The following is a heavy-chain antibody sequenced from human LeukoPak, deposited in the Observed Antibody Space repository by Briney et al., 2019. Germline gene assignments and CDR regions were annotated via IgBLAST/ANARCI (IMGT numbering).Heavy chain of an antibody. CDR3: ASYIAASGTIDY. J-gene: IGHJ4*02. Sequence: SETLSLTCTVSGGSISSNSFYWGWIRQPPGKGLEWIGSIYYSGSTFYNPSLKSRISISVDTSKNQFSLRLSSVTAADTALYYCASYIAASGTIDYWGQGTLVTVSS. V-gene: IGHV4-39*07. CDR2: IYYSGST. D-gene: IGHD6-13*01. CDR1: GGSISSNSFY.